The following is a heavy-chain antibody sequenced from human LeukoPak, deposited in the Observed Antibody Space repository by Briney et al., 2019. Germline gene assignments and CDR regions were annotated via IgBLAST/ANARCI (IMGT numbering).Heavy chain of an antibody. CDR2: IWYDGSNK. Sequence: PGRSLRLSCAPSGFTFSSYGMHWVRQAPGKGLECVAVIWYDGSNKYYADSVKSRFTISRDNSKNTMYLQMHSLRAEDTAVYYCANVRYGYKYYFDYWGQGTLVTVSS. CDR3: ANVRYGYKYYFDY. D-gene: IGHD5-24*01. CDR1: GFTFSSYG. V-gene: IGHV3-33*06. J-gene: IGHJ4*02.